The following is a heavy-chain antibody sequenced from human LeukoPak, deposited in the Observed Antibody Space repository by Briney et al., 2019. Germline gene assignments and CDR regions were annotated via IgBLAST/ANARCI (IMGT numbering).Heavy chain of an antibody. V-gene: IGHV3-23*01. Sequence: GGSLRLSCAASGLTFSSYEMNWVRQAPGKGQEWVSTISGINKSTYYADSVKGRFTISRDNSKNTLHLQMDSPRAEDTAVYYCAKGGSAYETDYWGQGTLVTVSS. CDR2: ISGINKST. J-gene: IGHJ4*02. CDR3: AKGGSAYETDY. CDR1: GLTFSSYE. D-gene: IGHD5-12*01.